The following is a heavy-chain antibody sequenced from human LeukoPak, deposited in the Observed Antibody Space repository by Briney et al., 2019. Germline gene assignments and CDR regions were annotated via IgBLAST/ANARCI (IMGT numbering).Heavy chain of an antibody. CDR2: ISYDGSNK. V-gene: IGHV3-30-3*01. D-gene: IGHD6-19*01. CDR1: GFTFSSYA. CDR3: ARDNIAVAGTAETEYFQH. Sequence: GGSLRLSCAASGFTFSSYAMHWVRQAPGKGLEWVAVISYDGSNKYYADSVKGRFTISRDNSKNTLYLQMNSLRAEDTAVYYCARDNIAVAGTAETEYFQHWGQGTLVTVSS. J-gene: IGHJ1*01.